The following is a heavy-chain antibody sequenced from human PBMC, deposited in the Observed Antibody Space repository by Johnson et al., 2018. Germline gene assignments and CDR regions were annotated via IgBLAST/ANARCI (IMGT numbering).Heavy chain of an antibody. CDR1: GFSFSTYW. Sequence: EVQLLESGGGLVQPGGSLRLSCAASGFSFSTYWMSWVRQAPGKGLEWVANIKQDGTENYYVDSVQGRFTIPRDNANNSLCLQMNSLRVEDTAVYYCASTGNRYFDLWGRGTLVTVSS. CDR2: IKQDGTEN. V-gene: IGHV3-7*01. J-gene: IGHJ2*01. CDR3: ASTGNRYFDL. D-gene: IGHD2/OR15-2a*01.